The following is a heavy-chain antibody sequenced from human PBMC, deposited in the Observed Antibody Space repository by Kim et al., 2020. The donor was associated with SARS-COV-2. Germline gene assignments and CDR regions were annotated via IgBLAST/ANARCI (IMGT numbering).Heavy chain of an antibody. D-gene: IGHD3-10*01. CDR3: ARGGISARAFDI. CDR1: GGSFSGYY. Sequence: SETLSLTCAVYGGSFSGYYWSWIRQPPGKGLEWIGEINHSGSTNYNPSLKSRVTISVDTSKNQFSLKLSSVTAADTAVYYCARGGISARAFDIWGQGTM. J-gene: IGHJ3*02. CDR2: INHSGST. V-gene: IGHV4-34*01.